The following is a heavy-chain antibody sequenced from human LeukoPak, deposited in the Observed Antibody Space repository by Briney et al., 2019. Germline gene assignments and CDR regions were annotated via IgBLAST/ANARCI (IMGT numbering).Heavy chain of an antibody. CDR1: GFTFSSYA. D-gene: IGHD2-2*02. CDR3: VRIDPAIGAFDT. Sequence: GGPLRLSCAASGFTFSSYAMHWVRQAPGKGLEWVAVISYDGSNKYYADSVKGRFTISRDNSKNTLYLQMNSLRAEDTAVYYCVRIDPAIGAFDTWGQGTMVTVSS. J-gene: IGHJ3*02. V-gene: IGHV3-30*14. CDR2: ISYDGSNK.